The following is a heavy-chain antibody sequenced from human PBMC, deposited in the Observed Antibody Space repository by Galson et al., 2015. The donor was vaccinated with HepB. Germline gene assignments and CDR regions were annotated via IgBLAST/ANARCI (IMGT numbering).Heavy chain of an antibody. CDR2: IDTAGKT. CDR1: GFTFSSYD. CDR3: ARGMTAGSTSLMDV. J-gene: IGHJ6*03. V-gene: IGHV3-13*01. D-gene: IGHD4-11*01. Sequence: SLRLSCAASGFTFSSYDMHWVRQVTGKGLEWVSGIDTAGKTYYPGSVKGRFTISRENGMNSLYLQMNSLRDGDTAVYYCARGMTAGSTSLMDVWGKGTTVAVSS.